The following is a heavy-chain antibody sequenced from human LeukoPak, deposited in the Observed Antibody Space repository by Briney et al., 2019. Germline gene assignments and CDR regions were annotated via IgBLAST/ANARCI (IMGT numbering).Heavy chain of an antibody. Sequence: SETLSLTCTVSGGSISGYYWSWIRQPPGKGLEWIGHIFYSGSTNYNPSLKSRVTISVDTSKNQFSLKLSSVTAADTAVYYCARGVEMATILVGLWGQGTLVTVSS. J-gene: IGHJ4*02. V-gene: IGHV4-59*01. CDR2: IFYSGST. CDR3: ARGVEMATILVGL. CDR1: GGSISGYY. D-gene: IGHD5-24*01.